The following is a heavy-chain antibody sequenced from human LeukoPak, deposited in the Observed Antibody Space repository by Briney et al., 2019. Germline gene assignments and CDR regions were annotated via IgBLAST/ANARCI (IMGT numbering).Heavy chain of an antibody. CDR2: IYHSGST. Sequence: SETLSLTRTVSGYSISSGYYWGWIRQPPGKGLEWIGSIYHSGSTYYNPSLKSRVTISVDTSKNQFSLKLSSVTAADTAVYYCARGPPAVINPVYYYYGMDVWGQGTTVTVSS. V-gene: IGHV4-38-2*02. D-gene: IGHD3-16*02. J-gene: IGHJ6*02. CDR1: GYSISSGYY. CDR3: ARGPPAVINPVYYYYGMDV.